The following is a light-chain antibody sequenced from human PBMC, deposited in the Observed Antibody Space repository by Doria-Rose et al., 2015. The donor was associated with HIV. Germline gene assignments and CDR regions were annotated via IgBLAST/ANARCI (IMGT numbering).Light chain of an antibody. CDR3: HQYGTSWT. J-gene: IGKJ1*01. CDR1: QRFSSTY. CDR2: GGS. Sequence: TQSPGTLSLSPGERATLSCSASQRFSSTYLAWYQQTPGQAPSLLIYGGSTRATGIPDRFSVSGSGTDFTLTINRLEPEDFALYYCHQYGTSWTFGQGTKVEI. V-gene: IGKV3-20*01.